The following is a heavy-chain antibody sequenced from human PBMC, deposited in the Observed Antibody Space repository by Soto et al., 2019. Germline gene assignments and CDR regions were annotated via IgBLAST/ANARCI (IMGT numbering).Heavy chain of an antibody. V-gene: IGHV3-23*01. CDR1: GFTFSDYY. D-gene: IGHD3-16*01. CDR3: ARAKDGGGPTPASHH. CDR2: ISGAGVYT. Sequence: PGGSLRLSCAASGFTFSDYYMSWVRQAPGKGLEWVSSISGAGVYTYYADSVKGRFTISRDNSKDTLYLQMNSLRAEDTAVYYWARAKDGGGPTPASHHGGRATLVPVPS. J-gene: IGHJ1*01.